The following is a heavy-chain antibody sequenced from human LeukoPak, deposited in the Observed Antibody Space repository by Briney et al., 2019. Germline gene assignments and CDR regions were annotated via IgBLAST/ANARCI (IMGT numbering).Heavy chain of an antibody. CDR3: ARSKGSRYYDFWSGFDY. CDR1: GGSISSYY. D-gene: IGHD3-3*01. Sequence: SETLSLTCTVSGGSISSYYWSWLRQPPGKGLEWIGYIYTSGRTNYNPSPKSRVTISVDTSKNQFSLKLSSVTAADTAVYYCARSKGSRYYDFWSGFDYWGQGTLVTVSS. V-gene: IGHV4-4*09. J-gene: IGHJ4*02. CDR2: IYTSGRT.